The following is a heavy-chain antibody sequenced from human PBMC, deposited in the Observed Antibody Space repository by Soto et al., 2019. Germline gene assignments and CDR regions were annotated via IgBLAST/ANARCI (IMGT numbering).Heavy chain of an antibody. J-gene: IGHJ5*02. Sequence: ASVKVSCKTSGYTFSNYGITWVRQAPGQPLEWLGWISLYSDDTNYAQKFQGRVSMTTDTSTTTAYMELRSLRSDDTAVYYCARVVPGAEAWFGPWGQGTLVTVSS. CDR3: ARVVPGAEAWFGP. D-gene: IGHD2-2*01. CDR1: GYTFSNYG. CDR2: ISLYSDDT. V-gene: IGHV1-18*01.